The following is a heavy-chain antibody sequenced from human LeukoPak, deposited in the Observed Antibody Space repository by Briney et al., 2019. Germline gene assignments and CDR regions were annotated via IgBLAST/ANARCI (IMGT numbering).Heavy chain of an antibody. D-gene: IGHD1-26*01. CDR1: GGSISSSSYY. V-gene: IGHV4-39*07. J-gene: IGHJ4*02. Sequence: SETLSLTCTVSGGSISSSSYYWGWIRQPPGKGLEWIGSIYYSGSTYYNPSLKSRVTISVDTSKNQFSLKLSSVTAADTAVYDCARASGSYYVKWIMDYWGQGTLVTVSS. CDR3: ARASGSYYVKWIMDY. CDR2: IYYSGST.